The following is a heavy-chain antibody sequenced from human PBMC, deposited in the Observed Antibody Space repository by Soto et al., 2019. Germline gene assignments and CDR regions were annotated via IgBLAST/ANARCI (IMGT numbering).Heavy chain of an antibody. J-gene: IGHJ4*02. CDR3: AREFGPAVATAPGFDS. V-gene: IGHV3-23*01. CDR2: ISGGGDDT. CDR1: GFTFFTYA. Sequence: EVQLLQSGGGLVQPGGSLRLSCAASGFTFFTYAMSWVRQTPEKGLEWVSAISGGGDDTYYADSVEGRFTISRDYSDNALYLRLSTRRAEDTGIYYGAREFGPAVATAPGFDSWGQGTVVTVSS. D-gene: IGHD5-12*01.